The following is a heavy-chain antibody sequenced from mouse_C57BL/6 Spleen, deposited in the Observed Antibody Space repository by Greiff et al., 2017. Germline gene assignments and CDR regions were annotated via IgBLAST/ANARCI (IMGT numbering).Heavy chain of an antibody. J-gene: IGHJ4*01. CDR3: ARGSNYVMEY. D-gene: IGHD2-5*01. CDR1: GYAFSSSW. Sequence: QVQLQQSGPELVKPGASVKISCKASGYAFSSSWMNWVKQRPGKGLEWIGRIYPGDGDTNYNGKFKGKATLTADKSSSTAYMQLSSLTSEDSAVYVCARGSNYVMEYWGQGTSVTVAS. CDR2: IYPGDGDT. V-gene: IGHV1-82*01.